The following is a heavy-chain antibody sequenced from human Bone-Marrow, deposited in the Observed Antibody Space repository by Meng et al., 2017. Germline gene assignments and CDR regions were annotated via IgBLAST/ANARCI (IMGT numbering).Heavy chain of an antibody. J-gene: IGHJ2*01. Sequence: QLQKPRPARVKPSQAVSLTFTFSGVSISSGNHSWSWIRQHPGKGLEYIGYIYSTGSTYYIPSLKGRVIISVDTSKNQFSLRLNSVTAADTAVYYCASLYGDSSVWYLDLWGRGTLVTASS. V-gene: IGHV4-31*03. D-gene: IGHD4-17*01. CDR1: GVSISSGNHS. CDR2: IYSTGST. CDR3: ASLYGDSSVWYLDL.